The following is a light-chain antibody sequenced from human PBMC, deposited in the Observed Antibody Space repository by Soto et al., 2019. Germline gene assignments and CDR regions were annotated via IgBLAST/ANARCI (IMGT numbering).Light chain of an antibody. Sequence: DIQMTQSPSSLSASVGDRVTITCRASQSINRYLNWYQQKSGKAPKLLIYAASSLESGVPSRISGSGSGTDFTLTISSLQPEECATYDCEPSFYPPCTFREATEV. V-gene: IGKV1-39*01. CDR3: EPSFYPPCT. CDR2: AAS. J-gene: IGKJ4*02. CDR1: QSINRY.